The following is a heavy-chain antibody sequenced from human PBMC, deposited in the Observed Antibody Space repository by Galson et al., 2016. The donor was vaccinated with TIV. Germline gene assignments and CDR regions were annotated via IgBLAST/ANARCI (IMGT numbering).Heavy chain of an antibody. Sequence: SVKVSCKVSGYTLSEIAMHWVRQAPGEGLEWVGGFDPMAGRTIYAQKFHGRVTVTEGKVTDTAYMELNNLRSDDTGVYYCARVPGFPCLSLDSWGQGTLVIVSS. J-gene: IGHJ4*02. V-gene: IGHV1-24*01. D-gene: IGHD2/OR15-2a*01. CDR2: FDPMAGRT. CDR3: ARVPGFPCLSLDS. CDR1: GYTLSEIA.